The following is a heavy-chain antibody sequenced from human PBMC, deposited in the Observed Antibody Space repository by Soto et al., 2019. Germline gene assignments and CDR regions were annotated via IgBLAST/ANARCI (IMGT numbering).Heavy chain of an antibody. Sequence: GSLCLSCAVSGLSFSSYAMAWVRQAPGKGLEWVAVISYDGSNKYYADSVKGRFTISRDNSKNTLYLQMNSLRAEDTAVYYCAKASVSSGWSYFDYWGQGTLVTVSS. CDR3: AKASVSSGWSYFDY. CDR1: GLSFSSYA. V-gene: IGHV3-30*18. CDR2: ISYDGSNK. J-gene: IGHJ4*02. D-gene: IGHD6-19*01.